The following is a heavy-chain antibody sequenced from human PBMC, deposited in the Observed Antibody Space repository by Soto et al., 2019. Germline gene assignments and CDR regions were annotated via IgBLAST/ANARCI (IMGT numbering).Heavy chain of an antibody. J-gene: IGHJ4*02. Sequence: QVQLVESGGGVVQPGRSLRLSCAASGFSFAYYGMHWVRQAPGKGLEWVAVISYDGTEKYYEDSVKGRFTLSRANTKNRLDLQMNSLTGEDTAVYFCAHAYATTALDSWGQGTLVTVSS. D-gene: IGHD4-17*01. V-gene: IGHV3-30*03. CDR2: ISYDGTEK. CDR3: AHAYATTALDS. CDR1: GFSFAYYG.